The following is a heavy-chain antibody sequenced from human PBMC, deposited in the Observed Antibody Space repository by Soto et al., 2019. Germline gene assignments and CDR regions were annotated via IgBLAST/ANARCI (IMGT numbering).Heavy chain of an antibody. Sequence: QLQLQESGPGLVKPSETLSLTCTVSGGSVSSSSYYWGWIRQPPGKGLEWIGSIYYSGSTYYNPSLKSRVTIAVDTSKNQFSLKLSSVTAADTAVYYCARHYVGDDAFDIWGQGTMVTVSS. CDR2: IYYSGST. CDR3: ARHYVGDDAFDI. CDR1: GGSVSSSSYY. V-gene: IGHV4-39*01. J-gene: IGHJ3*02. D-gene: IGHD3-16*01.